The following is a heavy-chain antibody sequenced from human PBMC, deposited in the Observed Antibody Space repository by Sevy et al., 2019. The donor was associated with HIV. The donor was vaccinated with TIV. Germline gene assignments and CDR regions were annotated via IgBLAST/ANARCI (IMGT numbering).Heavy chain of an antibody. Sequence: ASVKVSCKASGYIFTNYDITWVRQAPGRGLEWMGWITPHNGGTIYAQTFQGRVTMTTDTVTRTAFMALTRLTSDDAGVYYCARGRSPDSGRSYLENWARGTLVTVSS. CDR2: ITPHNGGT. V-gene: IGHV1-18*01. CDR1: GYIFTNYD. J-gene: IGHJ4*02. CDR3: ARGRSPDSGRSYLEN. D-gene: IGHD1-26*01.